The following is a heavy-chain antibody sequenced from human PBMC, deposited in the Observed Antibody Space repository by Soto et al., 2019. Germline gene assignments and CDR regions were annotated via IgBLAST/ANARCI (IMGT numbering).Heavy chain of an antibody. Sequence: ASVKVSCKASGGTFSSYAISWVRQAPGQGLEWMGGIIPIFGTANYAQKFQGRVTITADESTSTAYMELSSLRSEDTAVYYCARVPRSSSWHFDYWGQGTLVTVSS. CDR2: IIPIFGTA. V-gene: IGHV1-69*13. CDR3: ARVPRSSSWHFDY. D-gene: IGHD6-13*01. CDR1: GGTFSSYA. J-gene: IGHJ4*02.